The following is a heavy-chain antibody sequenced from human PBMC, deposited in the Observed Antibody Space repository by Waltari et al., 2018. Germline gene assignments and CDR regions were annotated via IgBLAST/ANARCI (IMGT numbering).Heavy chain of an antibody. J-gene: IGHJ5*02. CDR1: GFTFSSYS. CDR2: ISVGATST. CDR3: ARRTYGSGIDL. V-gene: IGHV3-23*01. D-gene: IGHD3-10*01. Sequence: EVQLLESGGGLEQPGGSLRLPCAASGFTFSSYSMIWVRQAPGKGLEWVAAISVGATSTQYADSVKGRLTISRDNSKNTLYVQMNSLRAEDTAVYYCARRTYGSGIDLWGQGTLVTVSS.